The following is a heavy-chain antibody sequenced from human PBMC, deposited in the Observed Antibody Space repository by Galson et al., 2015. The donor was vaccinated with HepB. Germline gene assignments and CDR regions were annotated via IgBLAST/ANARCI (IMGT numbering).Heavy chain of an antibody. CDR1: GYTFTNFG. CDR2: ISAYNGNT. D-gene: IGHD2-2*01. V-gene: IGHV1-18*01. CDR3: ARGGTVPARVPNWFDP. J-gene: IGHJ5*02. Sequence: SVKVSCKAFGYTFTNFGVSWVRQAPGQGLEWMGWISAYNGNTAYAQKFQGRVTMTIDTSTSTAYMELRSLRSDDTAVYYCARGGTVPARVPNWFDPWGQGTLVTVSS.